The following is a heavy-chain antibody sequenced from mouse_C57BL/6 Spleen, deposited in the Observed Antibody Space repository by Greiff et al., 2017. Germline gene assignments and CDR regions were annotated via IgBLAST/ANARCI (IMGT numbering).Heavy chain of an antibody. J-gene: IGHJ4*01. Sequence: EVKLVESGGDLVKPGGSLKLSCAASGFTFSSSGMSWVRQTPDKRLEWVATISSGGSYTYYPDSVKGRFTISRDNAKNTLYLQMSSLKSEDTAMYYCARLDSSGYRAMDYWGQGTSVTVSS. CDR3: ARLDSSGYRAMDY. V-gene: IGHV5-6*02. D-gene: IGHD3-2*02. CDR1: GFTFSSSG. CDR2: ISSGGSYT.